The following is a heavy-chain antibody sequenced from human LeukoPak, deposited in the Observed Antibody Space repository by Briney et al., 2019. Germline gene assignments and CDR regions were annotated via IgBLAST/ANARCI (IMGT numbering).Heavy chain of an antibody. D-gene: IGHD3-10*02. CDR2: IHHDGSNK. Sequence: PGGSLRLSCAASGFTFSSYGMHWVRQAPGKGLAWVTFIHHDGSNKYYADSVKGRFTISRDNSKNTLYLQMNSLRAEDTAVYYCAELGITMIGGVWGKGTTVTISS. CDR1: GFTFSSYG. CDR3: AELGITMIGGV. V-gene: IGHV3-30*02. J-gene: IGHJ6*04.